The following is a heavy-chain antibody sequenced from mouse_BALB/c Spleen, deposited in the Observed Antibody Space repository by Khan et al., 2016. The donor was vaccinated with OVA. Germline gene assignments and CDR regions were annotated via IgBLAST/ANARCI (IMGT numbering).Heavy chain of an antibody. Sequence: QVRLQQSGPGLVQPSQSLSITCTVSGFSLTTYGVHWVRQSPGKGLEWLGVIWSGGSTDYNAAFISRLSISKDSSKSQVFFKMNSLQVNDTAIYYCARNYDYDEGIAYWGKGTLVTVSA. CDR1: GFSLTTYG. CDR2: IWSGGST. J-gene: IGHJ3*01. V-gene: IGHV2-2*02. D-gene: IGHD2-4*01. CDR3: ARNYDYDEGIAY.